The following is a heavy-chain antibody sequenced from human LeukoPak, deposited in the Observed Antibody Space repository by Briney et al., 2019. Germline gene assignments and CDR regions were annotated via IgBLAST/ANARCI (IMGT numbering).Heavy chain of an antibody. D-gene: IGHD6-6*01. CDR2: IRYDGSNK. CDR1: GFTFSSYG. Sequence: GGSLRLSCAASGFTFSSYGMHWVRQAPGKGLEWVAFIRYDGSNKYYADSVKGRFTISRDNSKNMLYLQMNSLRAEDTAVYYCAKRLIEYSKIDPWGQGTLVTVSS. CDR3: AKRLIEYSKIDP. V-gene: IGHV3-30*02. J-gene: IGHJ5*02.